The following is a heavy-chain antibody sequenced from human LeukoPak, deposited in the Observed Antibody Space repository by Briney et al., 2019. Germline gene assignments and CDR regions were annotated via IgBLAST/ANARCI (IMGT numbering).Heavy chain of an antibody. CDR3: ARESVLRYFDWPRYFDL. Sequence: PGGSLRLSCAASGFPFSSYSMSWVRQAPGKGLEWVANIKQDGSEKYYVDSVKGRFTISRDNAKNSLYLQMNSLRAEDTAVYYCARESVLRYFDWPRYFDLWGRGTLVTVSS. J-gene: IGHJ2*01. CDR1: GFPFSSYS. CDR2: IKQDGSEK. V-gene: IGHV3-7*01. D-gene: IGHD3-9*01.